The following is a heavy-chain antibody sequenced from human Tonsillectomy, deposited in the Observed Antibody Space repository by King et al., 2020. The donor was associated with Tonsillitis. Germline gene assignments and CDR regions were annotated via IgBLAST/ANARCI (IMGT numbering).Heavy chain of an antibody. J-gene: IGHJ4*02. CDR1: GFTFSSYA. CDR3: AKRFSANSGAFDY. V-gene: IGHV3-23*04. D-gene: IGHD2-21*01. Sequence: VQLVESGGGLVQPGESLRLSCAASGFTFSSYAMSWVRQAPGKGLKLVSGISNIDDITYYTDSVKGRFTISRDNSKNTLYLLMTSLRAEDTAVYYCAKRFSANSGAFDYWGQGTLVRVSS. CDR2: ISNIDDIT.